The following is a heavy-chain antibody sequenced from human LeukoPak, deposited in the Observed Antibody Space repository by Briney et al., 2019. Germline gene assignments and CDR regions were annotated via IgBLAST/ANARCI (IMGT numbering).Heavy chain of an antibody. CDR2: IGSIHYSGST. J-gene: IGHJ4*02. CDR3: ERHPHPRDYYGSGSLIRRTRGTFYFDY. Sequence: PSETLSLTCTVSGGSISSSSHYWGWIRQPPGKGLEWIGSIGSIHYSGSTYYNPSLKSRVSISVDTSKNQFSPKLSSVTAADTAVYYCERHPHPRDYYGSGSLIRRTRGTFYFDYWGQGTLVTVSS. CDR1: GGSISSSSHY. D-gene: IGHD3-10*01. V-gene: IGHV4-39*01.